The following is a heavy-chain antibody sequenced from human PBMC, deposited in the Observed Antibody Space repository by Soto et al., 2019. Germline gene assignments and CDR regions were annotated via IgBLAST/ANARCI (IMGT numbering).Heavy chain of an antibody. Sequence: QVQLVQSGAEVKKPGASVKVSCETSGYTFTTYYMHWVRRAPGQGLEWMGMINPSGGSTSYAQKFQGRVTMTRDTSTRTIHMELSSQRRDDTAIYYCARRAYIYANMDFWGQGTTVTVSS. CDR2: INPSGGST. V-gene: IGHV1-46*01. D-gene: IGHD5-18*01. CDR1: GYTFTTYY. J-gene: IGHJ6*02. CDR3: ARRAYIYANMDF.